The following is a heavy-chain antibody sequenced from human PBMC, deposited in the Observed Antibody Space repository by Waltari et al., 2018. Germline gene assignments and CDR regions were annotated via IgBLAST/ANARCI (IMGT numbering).Heavy chain of an antibody. CDR2: IYPGDSDT. J-gene: IGHJ4*02. Sequence: EVQLVQSGAAVKKPGESLKISCKGSGYSFTSYWIVWVRQLPGKGLEWMGIIYPGDSDTRYSPSFQGQVTISADKSISTAYLQWSSLKASDTAMYYCARRGSYCSGGSCFDYWGQGTLVTVSS. D-gene: IGHD2-15*01. V-gene: IGHV5-51*01. CDR3: ARRGSYCSGGSCFDY. CDR1: GYSFTSYW.